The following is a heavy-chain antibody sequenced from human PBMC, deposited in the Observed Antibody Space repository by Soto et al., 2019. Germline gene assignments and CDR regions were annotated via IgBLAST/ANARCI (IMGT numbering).Heavy chain of an antibody. CDR2: IYYSGST. D-gene: IGHD5-18*01. CDR1: GGSISSYY. V-gene: IGHV4-59*01. J-gene: IGHJ5*02. CDR3: ARDWDDTAMGYNWFDP. Sequence: SEALSLTCTVSGGSISSYYWSWIRQPPGKGLEWIGYIYYSGSTNYNPSLKSRVTISVDTSKNQFSLKLSSVTAADTAVYYCARDWDDTAMGYNWFDPWGQGTLVTVSS.